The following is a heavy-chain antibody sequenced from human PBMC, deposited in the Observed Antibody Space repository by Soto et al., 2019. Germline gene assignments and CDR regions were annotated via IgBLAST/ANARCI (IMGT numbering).Heavy chain of an antibody. CDR1: GYSFSRYW. Sequence: GESLKISCNGLGYSFSRYWIAWVRQMPGKGLEWMGIIYPGDATITYSPSFQGQVTISVDKSFNTAYLQWSSLKASDTAMYYCARRNLDLYYGMDVWGQGTTVTVSS. J-gene: IGHJ6*02. V-gene: IGHV5-51*01. D-gene: IGHD4-4*01. CDR3: ARRNLDLYYGMDV. CDR2: IYPGDATI.